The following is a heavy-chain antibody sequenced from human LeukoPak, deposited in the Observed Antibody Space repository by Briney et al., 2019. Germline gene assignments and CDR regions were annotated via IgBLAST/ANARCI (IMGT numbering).Heavy chain of an antibody. V-gene: IGHV3-48*03. CDR3: ARVAAAGTSVDY. D-gene: IGHD6-13*01. J-gene: IGHJ4*02. Sequence: GGSPRLSCAASGFTFSSYEMNWVRQAPGQGLEWVSYISSSGSTIYYADSVKGRFTISRDNAKNSLYLQMNSLRAEDTAVYYCARVAAAGTSVDYWGQGTLVTVSS. CDR1: GFTFSSYE. CDR2: ISSSGSTI.